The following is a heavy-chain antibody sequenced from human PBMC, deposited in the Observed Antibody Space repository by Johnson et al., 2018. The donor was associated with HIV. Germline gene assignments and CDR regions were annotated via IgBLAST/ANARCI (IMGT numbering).Heavy chain of an antibody. D-gene: IGHD3-22*01. CDR2: ISDDGNIK. CDR1: RFTFSSYD. V-gene: IGHV3-30-3*01. Sequence: QVQLVESGGGVVQPGRSLRLSCAASRFTFSSYDMHWVRQAPGKGLEWLAVISDDGNIKYYADPVRGRFTISSDNSKYTLYLQMNSLLTEDTAVYYCARERITMIVNDAFDIWGQGTMVTVSS. CDR3: ARERITMIVNDAFDI. J-gene: IGHJ3*02.